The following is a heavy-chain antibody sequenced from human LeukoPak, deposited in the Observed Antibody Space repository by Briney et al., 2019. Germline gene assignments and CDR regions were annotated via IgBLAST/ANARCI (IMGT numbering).Heavy chain of an antibody. D-gene: IGHD3-10*01. J-gene: IGHJ4*02. CDR1: GYTFTSYG. CDR3: ARGVAGEPYYFDY. V-gene: IGHV1-18*01. Sequence: ASVKDSCKASGYTFTSYGISWVRQAPGQGLEWMGWISVYNGNTNYAQNLQGRVTMTTDTSTSTAYMDLRSLTSDDTAVYYCARGVAGEPYYFDYWGQGTLVTVSS. CDR2: ISVYNGNT.